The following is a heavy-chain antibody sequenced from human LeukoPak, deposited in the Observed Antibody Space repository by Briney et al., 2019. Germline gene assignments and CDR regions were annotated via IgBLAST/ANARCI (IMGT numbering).Heavy chain of an antibody. J-gene: IGHJ3*02. CDR3: ARPVGITDAFDI. Sequence: SVKVSFKASGGTFSSYAISWVRQAPGQGLEWMGGIIPIFGTANYAQKFQGRVTITADESTSTAYMELSSLRSEDTAVYYCARPVGITDAFDIWGQGTMVTVSS. V-gene: IGHV1-69*13. CDR2: IIPIFGTA. CDR1: GGTFSSYA. D-gene: IGHD1-14*01.